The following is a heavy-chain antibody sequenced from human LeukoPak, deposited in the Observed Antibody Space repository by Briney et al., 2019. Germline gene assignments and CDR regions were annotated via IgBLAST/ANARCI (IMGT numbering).Heavy chain of an antibody. CDR2: IYTSGST. V-gene: IGHV4-61*02. J-gene: IGHJ3*02. CDR3: AREAGLAIFGVVEGSHAFDI. CDR1: GGSISSGSYY. D-gene: IGHD3-3*01. Sequence: PSETLSLTCTVSGGSISSGSYYWSWIRQPAGKGLEWIGRIYTSGSTNYNPSLKSRVTISVDTSKSQFSLKLSSVTAADTAVYYCAREAGLAIFGVVEGSHAFDIWGQGTMVTVSS.